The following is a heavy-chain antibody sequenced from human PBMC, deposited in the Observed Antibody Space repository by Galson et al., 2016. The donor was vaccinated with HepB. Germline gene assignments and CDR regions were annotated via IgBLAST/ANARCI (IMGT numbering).Heavy chain of an antibody. J-gene: IGHJ6*02. CDR1: GFTFSSYV. Sequence: SLRLSCAASGFTFSSYVMSWVRQAPGKGLEWVSGIGGSGGSTYYADSVKGRFTISRDNSKNTLYLQMNSLRYEDTAVYYCAKAATPVFYYHGMDVWGQGTTVTVSS. CDR2: IGGSGGST. CDR3: AKAATPVFYYHGMDV. V-gene: IGHV3-23*01.